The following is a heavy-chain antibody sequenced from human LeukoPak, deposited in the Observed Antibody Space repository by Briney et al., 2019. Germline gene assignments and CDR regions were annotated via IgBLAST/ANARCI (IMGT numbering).Heavy chain of an antibody. CDR1: GFTFSSYG. J-gene: IGHJ4*02. D-gene: IGHD3-10*01. V-gene: IGHV3-30*02. CDR3: AKDIGSYYDY. CDR2: IQYDGSKK. Sequence: GGSLRLSCAASGFTFSSYGMHWVRQAPGKGLEWVAFIQYDGSKKYYADSVKGRFTISRDNSKNTLYLEMNSLRAEDTAVYYCAKDIGSYYDYWGQGILVIVSS.